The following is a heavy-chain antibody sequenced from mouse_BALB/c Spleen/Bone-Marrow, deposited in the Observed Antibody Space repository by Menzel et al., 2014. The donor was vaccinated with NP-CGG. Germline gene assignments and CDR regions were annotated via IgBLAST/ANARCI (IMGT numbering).Heavy chain of an antibody. J-gene: IGHJ4*01. CDR1: GFSLSSYG. V-gene: IGHV2-2*02. CDR2: VWGGGST. CDR3: ARKGRRYNYHYAMEY. D-gene: IGHD2-14*01. Sequence: QVQLQQSGPGLVQPSQNLSITCTVSGFSLSSYGVHWVRQSPGKGLEWLGVVWGGGSTDYNAAFISRLSINKDNSKSQVFFKRNSLQANDTDIYYCARKGRRYNYHYAMEYWGQGTSITVSS.